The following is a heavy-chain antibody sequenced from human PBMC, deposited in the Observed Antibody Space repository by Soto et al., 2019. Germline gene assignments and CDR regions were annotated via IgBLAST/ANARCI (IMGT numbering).Heavy chain of an antibody. CDR1: GGSISSYY. CDR2: IYYSGST. CDR3: AIPRQSGWLYAFDI. J-gene: IGHJ3*02. Sequence: QVQLQESGPGLVKPSETLSLTCTVSGGSISSYYWSWIRQPPGKGLEWIGYIYYSGSTNYNPSLKSRVTIAVDTSKNQFSLKLSSVTAADTAVYYCAIPRQSGWLYAFDIWGQGTMVTVSS. D-gene: IGHD6-19*01. V-gene: IGHV4-59*01.